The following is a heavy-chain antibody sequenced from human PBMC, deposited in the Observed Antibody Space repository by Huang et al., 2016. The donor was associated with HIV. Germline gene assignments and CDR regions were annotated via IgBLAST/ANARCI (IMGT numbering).Heavy chain of an antibody. D-gene: IGHD3-3*01. J-gene: IGHJ4*02. Sequence: QVQLQQWGAGLLKPSETLSLTCAVYGGSFRGYYWSWLRQPPGKGLEWIGEINHSGSTNDNPSLKSRVTISVDTSKNQCSLKVSAVTAADTAIYYCARRFGAFDYWGQGTLVTVSS. CDR2: INHSGST. V-gene: IGHV4-34*01. CDR1: GGSFRGYY. CDR3: ARRFGAFDY.